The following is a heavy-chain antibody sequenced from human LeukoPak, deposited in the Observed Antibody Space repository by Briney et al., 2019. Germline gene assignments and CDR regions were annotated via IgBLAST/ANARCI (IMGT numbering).Heavy chain of an antibody. CDR3: ARGTEGYTYGEFDS. CDR1: GFTFSSYA. D-gene: IGHD5-18*01. V-gene: IGHV3-74*01. CDR2: IHRDGSST. J-gene: IGHJ5*01. Sequence: GGSLRLSCSASGFTFSSYAMHWVRQAPGKGLVWVSRIHRDGSSTTYADSVKGRFTISRDNAKNTLYLQMNSLRAEDTAMYYCARGTEGYTYGEFDSWGQGTLVTVSS.